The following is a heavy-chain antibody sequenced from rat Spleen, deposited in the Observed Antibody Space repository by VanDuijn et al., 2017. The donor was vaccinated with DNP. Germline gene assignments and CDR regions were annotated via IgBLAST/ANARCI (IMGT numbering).Heavy chain of an antibody. V-gene: IGHV1-43*01. D-gene: IGHD1-9*01. CDR3: TRGTTGITPFAY. CDR2: LNTGSGDA. CDR1: GYTLTSYY. Sequence: QVQLQQSGAELAKPGSSVMISCRASGYTLTSYYISWIKQTTGQGLEYIGYLNTGSGDATYNEKFKGKATFTVDKSSSTAFMQLSSLTPDDSAVYYCTRGTTGITPFAYWGQGTLVTVSS. J-gene: IGHJ3*01.